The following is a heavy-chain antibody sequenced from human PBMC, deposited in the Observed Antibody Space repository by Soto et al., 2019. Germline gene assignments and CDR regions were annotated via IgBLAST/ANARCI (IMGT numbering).Heavy chain of an antibody. CDR3: AREFGDYTMDAFDI. V-gene: IGHV3-33*01. CDR2: IWYDGSNK. J-gene: IGHJ3*02. D-gene: IGHD4-17*01. Sequence: PGGSLRLSCAASGFTFSSYGMHWVRQAPGKGLEWVAVIWYDGSNKYYADSVKGRFTISRDNSKNTLYLQMNSLRAEDTTVYYCAREFGDYTMDAFDIWGQGTMVTVSS. CDR1: GFTFSSYG.